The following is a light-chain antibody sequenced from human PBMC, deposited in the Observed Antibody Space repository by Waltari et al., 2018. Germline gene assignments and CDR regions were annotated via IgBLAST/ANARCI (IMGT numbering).Light chain of an antibody. V-gene: IGKV3D-15*01. CDR2: DAS. CDR1: ETVSHK. CDR3: QQYYNWRA. J-gene: IGKJ1*01. Sequence: EIVMTQSPVTLSVSPGERATLYYRASETVSHKLAWYQQKPGQAPRLLIYDASTRASGVPDRFSARGYGTDFTLSISSLQSEDFAVYFCQQYYNWRAFGQGTKVEIK.